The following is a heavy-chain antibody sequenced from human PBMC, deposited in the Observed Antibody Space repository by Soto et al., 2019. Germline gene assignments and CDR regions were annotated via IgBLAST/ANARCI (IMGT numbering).Heavy chain of an antibody. V-gene: IGHV3-74*01. Sequence: GGSLRLSCAASGFTFSSYWMHWVRQAPGKGLVWVSRINSDGSTTTYADSVKGRFTISRDNAKSTLYLQMNSLGAEDTAVYYCARDLYDYGDGDDAFDIWGQGTMVTVSS. CDR1: GFTFSSYW. J-gene: IGHJ3*02. CDR3: ARDLYDYGDGDDAFDI. D-gene: IGHD4-17*01. CDR2: INSDGSTT.